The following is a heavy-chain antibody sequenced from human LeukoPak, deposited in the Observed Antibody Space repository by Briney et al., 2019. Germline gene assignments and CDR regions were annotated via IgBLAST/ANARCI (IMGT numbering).Heavy chain of an antibody. Sequence: ASVKVSSKASGFALTTYNIVWLRQAPGQGLEWVGWITAFNDNTNYAQKFQGRVTMTRDTSTSTAYMELRSLRSDDTAVYYCARDTYGYKFSMDVWGKGTAVTISS. D-gene: IGHD5-18*01. CDR3: ARDTYGYKFSMDV. V-gene: IGHV1-18*01. CDR2: ITAFNDNT. CDR1: GFALTTYN. J-gene: IGHJ6*03.